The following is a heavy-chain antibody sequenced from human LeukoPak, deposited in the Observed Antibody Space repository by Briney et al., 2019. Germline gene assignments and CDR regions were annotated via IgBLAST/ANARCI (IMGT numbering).Heavy chain of an antibody. V-gene: IGHV3-72*01. D-gene: IGHD2-15*01. CDR3: ARVGPTYCSGGSCYSDYYYGMDV. CDR2: TRNKANSYTT. Sequence: GGSLRLSCAASGFTFSDHYMDWVRQAPGKGLEWVGRTRNKANSYTTEYAASVKGRFTISRDDSKNSLYLQMNSLKTEDTAVYYCARVGPTYCSGGSCYSDYYYGMDVWGQGTTVTVSS. J-gene: IGHJ6*02. CDR1: GFTFSDHY.